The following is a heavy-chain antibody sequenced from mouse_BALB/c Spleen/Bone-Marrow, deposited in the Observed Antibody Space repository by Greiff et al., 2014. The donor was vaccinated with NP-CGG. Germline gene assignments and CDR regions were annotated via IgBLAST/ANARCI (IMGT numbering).Heavy chain of an antibody. D-gene: IGHD4-1*01. Sequence: QVQLQQSGAELVKPGTSVKLSCKASGYTFTTYYMYWVKQRPGQGLEWIGEINPNNGGTNFKEKFKSKATLTVDKSPSTAYMQLSSLTSEDSAVYYCTRGRTWDFDYWGQGTTPTVSS. J-gene: IGHJ2*01. CDR1: GYTFTTYY. CDR2: INPNNGGT. V-gene: IGHV1S81*02. CDR3: TRGRTWDFDY.